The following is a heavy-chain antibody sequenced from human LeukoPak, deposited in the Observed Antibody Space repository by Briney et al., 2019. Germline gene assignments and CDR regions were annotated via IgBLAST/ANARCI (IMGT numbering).Heavy chain of an antibody. CDR1: GGSISSGGYY. J-gene: IGHJ4*02. D-gene: IGHD5-24*01. V-gene: IGHV4-30-2*01. CDR3: ARDAAMATGPFDY. Sequence: ASETLSLTFTVSGGSISSGGYYWSWIRQPPGKGLEWIGYIYHSGSTYYNPSLKSRVTISVDTSKNQFSLKLSSVTAADTAVYYCARDAAMATGPFDYWGQGTLVTVSS. CDR2: IYHSGST.